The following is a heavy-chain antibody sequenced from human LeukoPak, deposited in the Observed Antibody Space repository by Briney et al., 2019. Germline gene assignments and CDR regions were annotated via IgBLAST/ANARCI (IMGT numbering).Heavy chain of an antibody. V-gene: IGHV3-21*01. D-gene: IGHD5-24*01. CDR2: ISSSSSYI. CDR3: ARNPTRRDGYNIDY. Sequence: GGSLRLSCAASGFTFSSYSMNWVRQAPGKGLEWVSSISSSSSYIYYADSVKGRFTISRDNAKNSLYLQMNSLRAEDTAVYYCARNPTRRDGYNIDYWGQGTLVTVSS. J-gene: IGHJ4*02. CDR1: GFTFSSYS.